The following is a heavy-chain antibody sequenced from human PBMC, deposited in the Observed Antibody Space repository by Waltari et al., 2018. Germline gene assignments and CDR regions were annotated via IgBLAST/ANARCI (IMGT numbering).Heavy chain of an antibody. V-gene: IGHV4-34*01. J-gene: IGHJ4*02. CDR1: GGSFNFYS. CDR2: ITHSGST. CDR3: ARRGYCGIDCYSNYFDF. D-gene: IGHD2-21*01. Sequence: QVLLQQWGAGLLKPSETLSLTCAVYGGSFNFYSWSWIRQPPGEGLEWIGEITHSGSTTYDPSTKSRVSISVDTPNNQFSLKLTSVTAADTAAYYCARRGYCGIDCYSNYFDFWGQGTLVTVSS.